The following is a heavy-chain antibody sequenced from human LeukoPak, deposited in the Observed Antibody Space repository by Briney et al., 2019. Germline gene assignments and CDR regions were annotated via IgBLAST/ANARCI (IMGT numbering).Heavy chain of an antibody. D-gene: IGHD6-6*01. Sequence: PGGSLRLSCAASGFIFSSYSMNWVRQAPGKGLEWVAYIRERAIDYSDSVKGRFTISRDNAKNSLYLQMNSLRDDDTAVYYCARRSYSSSSLLSYWGQGTLVTVSS. CDR1: GFIFSSYS. CDR3: ARRSYSSSSLLSY. V-gene: IGHV3-48*02. CDR2: IRERAI. J-gene: IGHJ4*02.